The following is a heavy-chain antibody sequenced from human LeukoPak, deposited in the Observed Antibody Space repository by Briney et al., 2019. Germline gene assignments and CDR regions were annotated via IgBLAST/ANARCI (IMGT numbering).Heavy chain of an antibody. CDR3: ARVRCSSTSCYSYYYYYMDV. Sequence: GSLRLSCATSGFTVSSNYMSWIRQPPGKGLEWIGYIYYSGSTNYNPSLKSRVTMSVDTSKNQFSLKLSSVTAADTAVYYCARVRCSSTSCYSYYYYYMDVWGKGTTVTVSS. J-gene: IGHJ6*03. CDR2: IYYSGST. D-gene: IGHD2-2*01. CDR1: GFTVSSNY. V-gene: IGHV4-59*02.